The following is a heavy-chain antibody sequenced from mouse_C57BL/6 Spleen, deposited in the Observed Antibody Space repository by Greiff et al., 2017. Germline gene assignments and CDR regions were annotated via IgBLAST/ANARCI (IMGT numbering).Heavy chain of an antibody. CDR2: IDPSDSYT. CDR3: ARGRDY. J-gene: IGHJ2*01. CDR1: GYTFTSYW. V-gene: IGHV1-69*01. Sequence: QVQLQQPGAELVMPGASVKLSCKASGYTFTSYWMHWVKQRPGQGLEWIGEIDPSDSYTNYNQKFKGKSTLTVDKSSSTAYMQLSSLTSEDSAVYYCARGRDYGGQGTTLTVSS.